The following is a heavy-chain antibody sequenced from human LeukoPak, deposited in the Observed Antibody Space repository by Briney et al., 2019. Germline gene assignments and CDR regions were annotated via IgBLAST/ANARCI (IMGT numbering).Heavy chain of an antibody. D-gene: IGHD2-2*01. CDR2: ISAYNDNT. Sequence: ASVKVSCTASGYTFTSYGISWVRQAPGQGLEWMGWISAYNDNTNYAQKLQGRVTMTTDTSTSTAYMELGSLRSDDTAVYYCARDIVVVPAAIFWVLGNENYYFDYWGQGTLVTVSS. CDR1: GYTFTSYG. CDR3: ARDIVVVPAAIFWVLGNENYYFDY. V-gene: IGHV1-18*01. J-gene: IGHJ4*02.